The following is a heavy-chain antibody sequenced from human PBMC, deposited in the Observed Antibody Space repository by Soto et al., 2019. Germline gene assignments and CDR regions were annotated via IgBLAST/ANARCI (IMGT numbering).Heavy chain of an antibody. CDR2: IYYSGST. D-gene: IGHD3-22*01. Sequence: SETLSLTCTVAGGSISSGSYYWSWIRQPPGKGLEWIGYIYYSGSTNYNPSLKSRVTISVDTSKNQFSLKLSSVTAADTAVYYCARCYYDSSGYWDWFDPWGQGTLVTVSS. CDR3: ARCYYDSSGYWDWFDP. V-gene: IGHV4-61*01. J-gene: IGHJ5*02. CDR1: GGSISSGSYY.